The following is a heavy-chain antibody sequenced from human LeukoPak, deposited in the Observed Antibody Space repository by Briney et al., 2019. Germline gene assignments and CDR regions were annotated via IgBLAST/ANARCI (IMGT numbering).Heavy chain of an antibody. Sequence: ASVKLSCKASGYTFTCYYMHWVRQAPGQGFEGMGWINPNSGDTNYAQKFQGRVTMSRDTSISTAHMELSRLRSDDTAVYYCARANPLYCSSTTCLFDYWGQGTLVTVSS. J-gene: IGHJ4*02. V-gene: IGHV1-2*02. CDR1: GYTFTCYY. CDR3: ARANPLYCSSTTCLFDY. D-gene: IGHD2-2*01. CDR2: INPNSGDT.